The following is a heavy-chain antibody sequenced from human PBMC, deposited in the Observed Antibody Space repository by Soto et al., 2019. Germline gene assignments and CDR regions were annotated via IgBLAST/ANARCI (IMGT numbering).Heavy chain of an antibody. V-gene: IGHV1-8*01. CDR1: GFTFTSYD. D-gene: IGHD4-17*01. Sequence: VQLLQSGAEVKKPGASVKVSCKTSGFTFTSYDINWVRQAPGQGLEWLGWVNTNSGNTDYAQKFQGRVTMTSNTSITTAYMELSSLRSEDTAVYYCARVPFVNFGDSVPFDYWGQGTLVTVSS. CDR2: VNTNSGNT. J-gene: IGHJ4*02. CDR3: ARVPFVNFGDSVPFDY.